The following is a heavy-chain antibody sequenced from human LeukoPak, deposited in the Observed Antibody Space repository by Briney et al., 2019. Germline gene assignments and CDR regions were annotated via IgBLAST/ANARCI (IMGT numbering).Heavy chain of an antibody. CDR3: TGAQDSYYYYLDV. CDR2: ISSSSSTI. Sequence: PGGSLRLSCAASGFTFSSYSMNWVRQAPGKGLEWVSYISSSSSTIYYADSVKGRFTISRDNSKNTLYLQMNSLRVEDTAVYYCTGAQDSYYYYLDVWGKGTTVTISS. V-gene: IGHV3-48*01. CDR1: GFTFSSYS. J-gene: IGHJ6*03. D-gene: IGHD2-8*02.